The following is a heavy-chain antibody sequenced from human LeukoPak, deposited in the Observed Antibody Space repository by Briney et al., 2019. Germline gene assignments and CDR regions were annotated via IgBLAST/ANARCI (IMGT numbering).Heavy chain of an antibody. CDR3: ARDWPYCSGGSCYSYDY. J-gene: IGHJ4*02. CDR2: INPSGGST. Sequence: ASVKVSYKASGYTFTSYYMHWVRQAPGQGLEWMGIINPSGGSTNYAQNFQGRVTITADKSTSTAYMELSSLRSEDTAVYYCARDWPYCSGGSCYSYDYWGQGTLVTVSS. V-gene: IGHV1-46*01. CDR1: GYTFTSYY. D-gene: IGHD2-15*01.